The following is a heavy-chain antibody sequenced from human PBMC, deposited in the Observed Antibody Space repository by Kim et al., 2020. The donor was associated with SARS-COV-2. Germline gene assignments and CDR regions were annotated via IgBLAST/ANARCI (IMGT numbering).Heavy chain of an antibody. Sequence: SETLSLTFAVYGGSFSGYYWSWICQPPGKGLEWIGEINHSGSTNYNPSLKSRVTISVDTAKNQFSLKLSSVTAADTAVYYCARVGRFLNWFDPWGQGTLVTVSS. CDR1: GGSFSGYY. V-gene: IGHV4-34*01. D-gene: IGHD3-3*01. J-gene: IGHJ5*02. CDR3: ARVGRFLNWFDP. CDR2: INHSGST.